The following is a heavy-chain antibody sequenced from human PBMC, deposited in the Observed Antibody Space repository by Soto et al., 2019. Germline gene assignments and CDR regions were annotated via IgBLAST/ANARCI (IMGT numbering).Heavy chain of an antibody. Sequence: GGSLRLSCAASGFTFSSYSMNWVRQAPGKGLEWVSSISSSSSYIYYADSVKGRLTISRDNAKNSLYLQMNSLRAEDTAVYYCARDITIFGVVNVDVYDAFDIWGQGTMVTVSS. J-gene: IGHJ3*02. D-gene: IGHD3-3*01. CDR2: ISSSSSYI. V-gene: IGHV3-21*01. CDR3: ARDITIFGVVNVDVYDAFDI. CDR1: GFTFSSYS.